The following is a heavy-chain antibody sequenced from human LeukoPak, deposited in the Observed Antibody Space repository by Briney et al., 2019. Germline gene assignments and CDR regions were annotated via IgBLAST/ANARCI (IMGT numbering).Heavy chain of an antibody. CDR2: INHSGST. Sequence: SETLSLTCAVYGGSFSGYYWSWIRQPPGKGLEWIGEINHSGSTNYNPSLKSRVTISVNTSKNQFSLKLSSVTAADTAVYYCANLYSSKPPAPYYMDVWGKGTTVTVSS. V-gene: IGHV4-34*01. J-gene: IGHJ6*03. CDR3: ANLYSSKPPAPYYMDV. CDR1: GGSFSGYY. D-gene: IGHD6-13*01.